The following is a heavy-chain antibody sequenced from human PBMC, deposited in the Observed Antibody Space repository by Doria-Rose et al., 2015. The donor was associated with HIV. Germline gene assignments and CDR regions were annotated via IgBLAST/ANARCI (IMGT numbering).Heavy chain of an antibody. D-gene: IGHD3-3*01. V-gene: IGHV3-9*01. Sequence: VQLVQSGGGLVQPSRSLRLSCVGSGFSFESYAVHWVRLAPGKGLEWVAGISWDSGAKGNADSVEGRFTISRDNAKKSVYLEMRSLRPEDTAFYYCAKAPIIGPKYYFYMDVWGKGTSVTVSS. CDR2: ISWDSGAK. CDR1: GFSFESYA. CDR3: AKAPIIGPKYYFYMDV. J-gene: IGHJ6*03.